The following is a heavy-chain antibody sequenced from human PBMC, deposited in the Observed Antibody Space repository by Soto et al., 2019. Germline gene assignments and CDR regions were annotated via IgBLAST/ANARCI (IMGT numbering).Heavy chain of an antibody. V-gene: IGHV4-61*01. CDR3: ARTNYNYIWGSYPSRNFYYMDV. D-gene: IGHD3-16*02. CDR2: IYYSGST. CDR1: GGSVSSGSYY. J-gene: IGHJ6*03. Sequence: SETLSLTCTVSGGSVSSGSYYWSWIRQPPGKGLEWIGYIYYSGSTNYSPSLKSRVTISVDTSKIQFSLKLSSVTAADTAVYYCARTNYNYIWGSYPSRNFYYMDVWGKGTTVTVSS.